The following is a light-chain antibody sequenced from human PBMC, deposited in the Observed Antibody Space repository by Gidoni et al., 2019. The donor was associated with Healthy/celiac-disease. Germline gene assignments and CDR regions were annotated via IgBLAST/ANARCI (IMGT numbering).Light chain of an antibody. CDR3: QQDYNLPLA. CDR2: GAS. J-gene: IGKJ1*01. CDR1: QSVSSSY. V-gene: IGKV3D-7*01. Sequence: ELVMTQSPATLSLSPGERATLSCRASQSVSSSYLSWYQQKPGQAPRLLIYGASTRATGIPARFSGSGSGTDFTLTISRLQPEDSAFYYCQQDYNLPLAFXQXTKVEIK.